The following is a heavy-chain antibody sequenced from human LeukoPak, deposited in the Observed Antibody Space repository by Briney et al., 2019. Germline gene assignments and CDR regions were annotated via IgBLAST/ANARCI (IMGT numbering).Heavy chain of an antibody. CDR3: ARASEQWLAFDY. J-gene: IGHJ4*02. CDR1: GGSISSGGYY. D-gene: IGHD6-19*01. CDR2: IYHSGST. Sequence: SETLSLTCTVSGGSISSGGYYWSWIRQPPGKGLEWIGYIYHSGSTYYNPSLKSRVTISVDRSKNQFSLKLSSVTAADTAVYYCARASEQWLAFDYWGQGTLVTVSS. V-gene: IGHV4-30-2*01.